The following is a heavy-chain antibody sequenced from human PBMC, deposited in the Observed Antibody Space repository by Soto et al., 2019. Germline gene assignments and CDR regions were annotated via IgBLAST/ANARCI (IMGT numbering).Heavy chain of an antibody. Sequence: SVKVSCKASGGTFSSYAISWVRQAPGPWLEWMGGIIPIFGTANYAQKFQGRVTITADESTSTAYMELSSLRSEDTAVYYCAREPVDTAMGGYSYYGMDVWGQGTKVTVSS. CDR3: AREPVDTAMGGYSYYGMDV. CDR1: GGTFSSYA. J-gene: IGHJ6*02. D-gene: IGHD5-18*01. CDR2: IIPIFGTA. V-gene: IGHV1-69*13.